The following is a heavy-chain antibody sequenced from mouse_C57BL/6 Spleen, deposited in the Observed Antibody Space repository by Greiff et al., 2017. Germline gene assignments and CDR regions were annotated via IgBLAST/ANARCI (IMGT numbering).Heavy chain of an antibody. V-gene: IGHV2-9*01. D-gene: IGHD1-1*01. CDR3: AKRGYYGSSSSWFAY. J-gene: IGHJ3*01. CDR1: GFSFTSYG. CDR2: IWGGGST. Sequence: QVQLKESGPGLVEPSQSLSISCTVSGFSFTSYGVDWVRQPPGKGLEWLGVIWGGGSTNYNSALMSRLSISKDNTNSQVFLKMNSLQTADTAMYYCAKRGYYGSSSSWFAYWGQGTLVTVSA.